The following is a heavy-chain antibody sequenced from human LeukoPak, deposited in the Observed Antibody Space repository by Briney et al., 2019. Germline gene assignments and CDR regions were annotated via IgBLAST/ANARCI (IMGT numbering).Heavy chain of an antibody. D-gene: IGHD3-10*01. CDR2: INPNSGGT. J-gene: IGHJ4*02. CDR1: GYTFTGYF. Sequence: ASVKVSCKASGYTFTGYFIHWVRQAPGQGLEWMGWINPNSGGTNYAQKFQGRVTMTRDTSISTAYMELSRLRSDDTAVYYCARETATYYGSGSYAEYWGQGTLVTVSS. V-gene: IGHV1-2*02. CDR3: ARETATYYGSGSYAEY.